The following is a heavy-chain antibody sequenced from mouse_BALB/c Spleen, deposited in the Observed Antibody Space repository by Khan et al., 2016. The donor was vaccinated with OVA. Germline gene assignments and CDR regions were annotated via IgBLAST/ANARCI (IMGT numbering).Heavy chain of an antibody. CDR3: ARNYDYDEGLAY. CDR2: IWSGGST. J-gene: IGHJ3*01. CDR1: GFSLTTYG. V-gene: IGHV2-2*02. D-gene: IGHD2-4*01. Sequence: QVQLQQSGPGLVQPSQSLSITCTVSGFSLTTYGVHWVRQSPGKGLEWLGVIWSGGSTDYNAAFIYRLSISKDKSKSRVFFKMNSLQANDTAIYYCARNYDYDEGLAYWGRGTLVTVSA.